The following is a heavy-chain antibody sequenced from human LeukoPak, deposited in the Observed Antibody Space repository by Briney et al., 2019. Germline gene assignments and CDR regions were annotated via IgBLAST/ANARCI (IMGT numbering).Heavy chain of an antibody. CDR3: ARETCSSASCYWDNWFDP. CDR1: GGSINTYY. CDR2: IYPSGTP. V-gene: IGHV4-4*07. J-gene: IGHJ5*02. Sequence: SETLSLTCTVSGGSINTYYWNWIRRSAGKGLEWIGRIYPSGTPNYNPSLKSRVTISVDKSKNQFSLKLTSVTAADTVVYYCARETCSSASCYWDNWFDPWGQGTLVTVSS. D-gene: IGHD2-2*01.